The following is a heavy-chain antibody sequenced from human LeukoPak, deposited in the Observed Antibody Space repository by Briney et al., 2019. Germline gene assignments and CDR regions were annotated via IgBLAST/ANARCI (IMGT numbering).Heavy chain of an antibody. CDR3: AKGSSGYFVDL. Sequence: PGGSLGLPCAASGFIFNNYGLIWVRPAPGKGLEWVSAISNDGGGTNYADFVKGRFTISRDNSKNTLFLQMNSLRAEDTALYYCAKGSSGYFVDLWGQGTLVTVSS. CDR2: ISNDGGGT. J-gene: IGHJ5*02. D-gene: IGHD3-22*01. V-gene: IGHV3-23*01. CDR1: GFIFNNYG.